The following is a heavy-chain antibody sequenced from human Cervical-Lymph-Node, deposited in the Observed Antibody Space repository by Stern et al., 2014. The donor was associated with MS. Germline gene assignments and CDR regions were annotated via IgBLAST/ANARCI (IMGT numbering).Heavy chain of an antibody. CDR3: ARERGNNYGFDY. D-gene: IGHD5-18*01. V-gene: IGHV1-69*01. CDR1: GGTFSTYA. J-gene: IGHJ4*02. CDR2: IVPIFGRA. Sequence: VQLVESAAAVKRPGSSVKVSCKSSGGTFSTYAISWVRQAPGQGPEWMGGIVPIFGRANYAQKFQGRLTITADESTTTAYMELSSLKSEDTAMYYCARERGNNYGFDYWGQGTLVTVSS.